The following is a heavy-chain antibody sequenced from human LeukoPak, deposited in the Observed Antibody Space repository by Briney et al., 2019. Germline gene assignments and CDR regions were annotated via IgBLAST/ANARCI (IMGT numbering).Heavy chain of an antibody. J-gene: IGHJ4*02. CDR2: INHSGST. CDR1: GGSFSGYY. CDR3: ARVGAPRVDY. D-gene: IGHD3-10*01. Sequence: SETLSLTCAVYGGSFSGYYWSWIRQPPGKGLEWIGEINHSGSTNYNPSLKGRVTISVDTSKNQFSLKLSSVTAADTAVYYCARVGAPRVDYWGQGTLVTVSS. V-gene: IGHV4-34*01.